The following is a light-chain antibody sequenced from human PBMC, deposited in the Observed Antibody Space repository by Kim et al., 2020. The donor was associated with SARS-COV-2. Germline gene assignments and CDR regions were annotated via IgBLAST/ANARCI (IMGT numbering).Light chain of an antibody. Sequence: VTISCTGSSSNIGAGYDVHWYQQLPGTAPKLLLYGNRNRPSGVPARFPGSKSGTSASLAITGLPAEDEADYYCQSYASSLSGPVVFGGGTQLTVL. CDR2: GNR. J-gene: IGLJ2*01. CDR3: QSYASSLSGPVV. V-gene: IGLV1-40*01. CDR1: SSNIGAGYD.